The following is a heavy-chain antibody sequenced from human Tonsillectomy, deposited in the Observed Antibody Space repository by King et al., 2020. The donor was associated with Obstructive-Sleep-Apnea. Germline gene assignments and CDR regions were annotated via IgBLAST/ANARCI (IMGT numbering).Heavy chain of an antibody. J-gene: IGHJ4*02. V-gene: IGHV3-23*04. CDR3: AKVAPGGDYLDY. D-gene: IGHD2-8*02. CDR2: ISGSSGGT. Sequence: VQLVESGGGLVQPGGSLRLSCAASAFTFSSYAMSWVRQAPGNGLEWVSAISGSSGGTYYAASVKGRFTISRDNSKNTLYLQMNSLRAEVPAVYYCAKVAPGGDYLDYWGQGTLVTVSS. CDR1: AFTFSSYA.